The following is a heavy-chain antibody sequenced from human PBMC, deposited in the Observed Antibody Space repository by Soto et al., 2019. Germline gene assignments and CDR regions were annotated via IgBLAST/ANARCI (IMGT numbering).Heavy chain of an antibody. Sequence: QVQLQESGPGLVKPSQTLSLTCTVSGGSISSGNYYWSWIRQHPGKGLEWNGYIFYSGSTYYNPSLKSRVTISVDTSKNQFSLKLSSVTAADTAVYYCARTSYDSSGTAADPWGQGTLVTVSS. CDR3: ARTSYDSSGTAADP. V-gene: IGHV4-31*03. J-gene: IGHJ5*02. CDR1: GGSISSGNYY. CDR2: IFYSGST. D-gene: IGHD3-22*01.